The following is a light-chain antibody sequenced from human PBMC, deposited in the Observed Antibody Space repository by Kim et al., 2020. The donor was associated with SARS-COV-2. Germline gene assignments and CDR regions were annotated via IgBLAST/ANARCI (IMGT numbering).Light chain of an antibody. Sequence: DIQMTQSPSSLSASVGDSVTITCRASQDISTSLAWFQQTPGTAPKPLIYGGTNLHVGVPSRFSGSGSGRDFTLTVSSLQPEDFAIYYCQQYISHPLTFGPGTQLEIK. CDR2: GGT. CDR3: QQYISHPLT. V-gene: IGKV1-16*01. J-gene: IGKJ5*01. CDR1: QDISTS.